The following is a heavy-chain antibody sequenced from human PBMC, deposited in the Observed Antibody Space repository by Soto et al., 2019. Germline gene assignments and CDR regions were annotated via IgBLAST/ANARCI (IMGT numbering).Heavy chain of an antibody. CDR2: INAGNGDT. CDR3: ARDPGDY. V-gene: IGHV1-3*01. D-gene: IGHD3-10*01. J-gene: IGHJ4*02. CDR1: GYSFIVYR. Sequence: QVQFVQSGAEVKKPGASVKVSCMTSGYSFIVYRIHWVRQAPGQRLEWMGWINAGNGDTKYSRKFQGRVTITGDTSASTAYMELSSLRSDDTAFYYCARDPGDYWGQGTLVIVSS.